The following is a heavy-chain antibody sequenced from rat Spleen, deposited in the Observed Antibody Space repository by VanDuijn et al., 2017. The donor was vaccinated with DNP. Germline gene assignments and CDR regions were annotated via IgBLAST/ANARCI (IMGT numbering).Heavy chain of an antibody. CDR3: TTFEGTNA. J-gene: IGHJ4*01. V-gene: IGHV5-20*01. CDR2: ISNDGSSI. Sequence: EVQVVESGGGLVQPGRSLKLSCAASGFTFSDYYMAWVRQAPTKGLEWVASISNDGSSIYYRDSVKDRFTISRDNAKSSLYLRLDSLRSEDTATYYCTTFEGTNAWGQGTSVTVSS. CDR1: GFTFSDYY. D-gene: IGHD1-11*01.